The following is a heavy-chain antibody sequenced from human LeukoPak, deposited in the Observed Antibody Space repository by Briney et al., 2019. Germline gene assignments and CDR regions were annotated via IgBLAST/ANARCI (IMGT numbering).Heavy chain of an antibody. V-gene: IGHV1-69*13. CDR2: IIPTFGTP. J-gene: IGHJ5*02. Sequence: SVKVSCKASGGTFSNYAINWVRQAPGQGLEWMGGIIPTFGTPNYAQEFQDSVTITADESSSTAYMELSSLRSEDSAVYYCAREKSIATFDPWGQGTLVTVSS. CDR3: AREKSIATFDP. CDR1: GGTFSNYA. D-gene: IGHD6-6*01.